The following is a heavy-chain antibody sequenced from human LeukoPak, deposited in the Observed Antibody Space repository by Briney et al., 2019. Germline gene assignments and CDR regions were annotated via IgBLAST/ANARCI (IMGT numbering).Heavy chain of an antibody. J-gene: IGHJ4*02. V-gene: IGHV3-21*01. D-gene: IGHD2-15*01. Sequence: GGSLRLSCAASGFTFSSHSMNWVRQAPGKGLEWVSSISSSSSYIYYADSVKGRFTISRDNAKNSLYLQMNSLRAEDTAVYYCARDRGPYCSGGSCLRSFDYWGQGTLVTVSS. CDR1: GFTFSSHS. CDR3: ARDRGPYCSGGSCLRSFDY. CDR2: ISSSSSYI.